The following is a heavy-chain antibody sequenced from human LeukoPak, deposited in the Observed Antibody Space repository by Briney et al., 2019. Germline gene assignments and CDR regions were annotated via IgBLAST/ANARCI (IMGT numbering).Heavy chain of an antibody. D-gene: IGHD7-27*01. V-gene: IGHV3-9*01. CDR2: ISWNSGSI. CDR1: GFTFDDYA. Sequence: PGGSLRLSCAASGFTFDDYAMHWVRQAPGKGLEWVSGISWNSGSIGYADSVKGRFTISRDNAKNSLYLQMNSLRAEDTALYYCAKGELGYYFDYWGQGTLVTVSS. J-gene: IGHJ4*02. CDR3: AKGELGYYFDY.